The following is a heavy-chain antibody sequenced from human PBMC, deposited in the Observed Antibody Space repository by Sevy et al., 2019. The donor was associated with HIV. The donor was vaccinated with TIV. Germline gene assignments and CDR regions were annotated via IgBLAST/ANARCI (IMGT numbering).Heavy chain of an antibody. CDR3: ARGKRRDGYNYSY. Sequence: GGCLRLSCAASGFTFSSYSMNWVRQAPGKGLEWVSYISSSSSTIYYADSVKGRFTISRDNAKNSLYLQMNSLRDEDTAVYYCARGKRRDGYNYSYWGQGTLVTVSS. CDR2: ISSSSSTI. J-gene: IGHJ4*02. CDR1: GFTFSSYS. D-gene: IGHD5-12*01. V-gene: IGHV3-48*02.